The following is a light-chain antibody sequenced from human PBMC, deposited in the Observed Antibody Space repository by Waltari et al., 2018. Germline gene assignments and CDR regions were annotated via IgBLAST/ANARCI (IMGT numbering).Light chain of an antibody. CDR1: QSVGSY. CDR2: DAS. Sequence: EIVLTQSPATLSLSPGERATLSCRASQSVGSYLAWYQQKPGQVPRLLIYDASSRATGVPARFGGSGSGTEFTLTISSLEPEDFAVYYCQQRNIWPNTFGQGTKLEIK. V-gene: IGKV3-11*01. CDR3: QQRNIWPNT. J-gene: IGKJ2*01.